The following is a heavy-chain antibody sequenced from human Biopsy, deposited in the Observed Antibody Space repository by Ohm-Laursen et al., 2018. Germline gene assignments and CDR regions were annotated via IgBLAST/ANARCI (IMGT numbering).Heavy chain of an antibody. J-gene: IGHJ4*02. D-gene: IGHD4-23*01. CDR2: ISYTGYT. V-gene: IGHV4-59*11. Sequence: GTLSLTCTVSGGSFTGHYWSWIRQPPGTGLEWIGHISYTGYTSYNASLKSRVTISVDTSRNHFSLRLSSLTAADTAVYYCARGSNDFGGLYFPRWGQGTLLTVSS. CDR1: GGSFTGHY. CDR3: ARGSNDFGGLYFPR.